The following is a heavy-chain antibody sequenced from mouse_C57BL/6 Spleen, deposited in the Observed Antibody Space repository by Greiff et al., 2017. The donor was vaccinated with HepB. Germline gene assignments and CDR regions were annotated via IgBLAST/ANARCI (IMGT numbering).Heavy chain of an antibody. D-gene: IGHD2-1*01. J-gene: IGHJ3*01. Sequence: QVQLQQPGAELVMPGASVKLSCKASGYTFTSYWMHWVKQRPGQGLEWIGEIDPSDSYTNYNQKFKGKSTLTVDKSSSTAYMQLSSLTSEDSAVYYCARGAYYGNYGFAYWGQGTLVTVSA. CDR3: ARGAYYGNYGFAY. CDR2: IDPSDSYT. V-gene: IGHV1-69*01. CDR1: GYTFTSYW.